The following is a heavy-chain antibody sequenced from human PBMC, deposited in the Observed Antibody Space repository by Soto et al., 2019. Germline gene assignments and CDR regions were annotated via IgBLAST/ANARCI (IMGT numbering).Heavy chain of an antibody. J-gene: IGHJ4*02. CDR1: GFSFHTFD. D-gene: IGHD3-10*01. CDR3: ARGNSTGSHYNSGY. Sequence: EVQLVESGGGLVQPGGSLRLSCLTSGFSFHTFDMNWVRQAPGRGLEWVSSISRTGGTIYYADSVRGRVTVSRDNAVTSLYLQMSSMRDEDTAVYYCARGNSTGSHYNSGYWGQGTLVIVSS. V-gene: IGHV3-48*02. CDR2: ISRTGGTI.